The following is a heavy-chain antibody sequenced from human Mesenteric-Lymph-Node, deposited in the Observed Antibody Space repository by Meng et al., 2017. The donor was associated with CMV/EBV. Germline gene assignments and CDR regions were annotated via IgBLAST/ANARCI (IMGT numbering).Heavy chain of an antibody. CDR1: GFTFSSYA. CDR2: ISGSGGST. J-gene: IGHJ4*02. CDR3: ARDGAAAIPLDH. V-gene: IGHV3-23*01. D-gene: IGHD2-2*02. Sequence: GESLKISCAASGFTFSSYAMSWVRQAPGKGLEWVSAISGSGGSTYYADSVKGRFTISRDNSKNTLYLQMNSLRAEDTAVYYCARDGAAAIPLDHWGQGTVVTVSS.